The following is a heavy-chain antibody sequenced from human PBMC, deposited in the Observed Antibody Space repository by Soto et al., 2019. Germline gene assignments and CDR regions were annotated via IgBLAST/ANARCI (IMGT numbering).Heavy chain of an antibody. CDR2: VYYSGST. CDR3: ARHNPRDNWNYDY. Sequence: SETLSLTCTVSGGSISSYFWSWIRQPPGKGLEWIGYVYYSGSTNYNPSLKSRITISQDTSKNQFSLKLSSVTAADTAVYYCARHNPRDNWNYDYGGQGTLVTVSS. V-gene: IGHV4-59*08. J-gene: IGHJ4*02. D-gene: IGHD1-7*01. CDR1: GGSISSYF.